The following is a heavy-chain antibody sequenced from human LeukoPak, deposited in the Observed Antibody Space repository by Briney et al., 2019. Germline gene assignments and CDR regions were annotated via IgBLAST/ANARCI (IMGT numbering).Heavy chain of an antibody. CDR3: ARQSITVIVVVIYAFDI. J-gene: IGHJ3*02. Sequence: SETLSLTCTVSGGSISSSSYYWGWIRQPPGKGLEWIGSIYYSGSTYYNPSLKSRVTISVDTSKNQFSLKLSSVTAADTAVYYCARQSITVIVVVIYAFDIWGQGTMVTVSS. V-gene: IGHV4-39*01. D-gene: IGHD3-22*01. CDR2: IYYSGST. CDR1: GGSISSSSYY.